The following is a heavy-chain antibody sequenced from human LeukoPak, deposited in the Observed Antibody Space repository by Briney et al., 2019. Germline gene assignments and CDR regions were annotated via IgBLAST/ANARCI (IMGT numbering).Heavy chain of an antibody. Sequence: PSETLSLTCAVYGGSFSDYSWTWIRQPPGKGLEWIGEINHSGGTNHNPSLMSRVIMSVDTSKNQFSLKLSSVTAADTAVYYCARLGGYKLLRGAFDYWGQGTLVTVSS. CDR3: ARLGGYKLLRGAFDY. J-gene: IGHJ4*02. CDR1: GGSFSDYS. D-gene: IGHD2-2*01. CDR2: INHSGGT. V-gene: IGHV4-34*01.